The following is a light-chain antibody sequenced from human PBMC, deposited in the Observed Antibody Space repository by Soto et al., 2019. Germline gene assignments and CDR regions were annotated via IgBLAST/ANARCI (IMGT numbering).Light chain of an antibody. Sequence: QSVLTQPASVSGSPGQSITISCTGTSSDVGGYNYVSWYQQHPVKAPKLMNYEVSNRPSGVSNRFSGSKSGNTASLTISGLQAEDEADYYCSSYTSSSTVVFGGGTKLTVL. V-gene: IGLV2-14*01. CDR3: SSYTSSSTVV. J-gene: IGLJ2*01. CDR2: EVS. CDR1: SSDVGGYNY.